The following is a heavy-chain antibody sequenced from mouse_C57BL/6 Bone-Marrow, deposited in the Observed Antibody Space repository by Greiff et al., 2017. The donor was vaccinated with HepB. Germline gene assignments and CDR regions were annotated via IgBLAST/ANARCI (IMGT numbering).Heavy chain of an antibody. CDR1: GFTFSSYA. Sequence: EVKLVESGGGLVKPGGSLKLSCAASGFTFSSYAMSWVRQTPEKRLEWVATISDGGSYTYYPDNVKGRFTISRDNAKNNLYLQMSHLKSEDTAMYYCARVFITTVVATKYFDVWGTGTTVTVSS. D-gene: IGHD1-1*01. CDR2: ISDGGSYT. CDR3: ARVFITTVVATKYFDV. V-gene: IGHV5-4*03. J-gene: IGHJ1*03.